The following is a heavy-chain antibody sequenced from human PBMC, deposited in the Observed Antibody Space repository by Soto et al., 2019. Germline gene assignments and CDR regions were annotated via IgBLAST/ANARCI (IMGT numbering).Heavy chain of an antibody. CDR3: ARAQTWIQLWFFDY. J-gene: IGHJ4*02. CDR1: GGSVSSGSYY. Sequence: QVQLQESGPGLVKPSETLSLTCTVSGGSVSSGSYYWSWIRQPPGKGLEWIGYIYYSGSTNYNPSLKRRVTISVDTAKSQFSLKLSSVTAADAAVYCGARAQTWIQLWFFDYWGQGTLVTVSS. D-gene: IGHD5-18*01. CDR2: IYYSGST. V-gene: IGHV4-61*01.